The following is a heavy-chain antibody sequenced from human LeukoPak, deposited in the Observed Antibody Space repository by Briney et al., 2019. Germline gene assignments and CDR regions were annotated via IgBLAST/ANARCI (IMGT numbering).Heavy chain of an antibody. D-gene: IGHD2-2*01. J-gene: IGHJ4*02. CDR2: ISGSGGST. CDR1: GFTFSSYA. V-gene: IGHV3-23*01. CDR3: AGEEGYCSSTSCYPLDY. Sequence: GESLRLSCAASGFTFSSYAMSWVRQAPGKGLEWVSAISGSGGSTYYADSVKGRFTISRDNSKNTLYLQMNSLRAEDTAVYYCAGEEGYCSSTSCYPLDYWGQGTLVTVSS.